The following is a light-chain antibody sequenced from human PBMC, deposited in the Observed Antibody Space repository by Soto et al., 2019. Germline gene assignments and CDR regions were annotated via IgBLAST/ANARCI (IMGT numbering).Light chain of an antibody. V-gene: IGKV3-11*01. J-gene: IGKJ4*01. CDR1: QSVGSY. CDR2: DAS. Sequence: ESVLTQSPATLSLSPGERATLSCRASQSVGSYLAWYQQKPGQAPRLLIYDASNRATGIPARFSGSGSGTDFTLTISSLEPEDFAVHYCQQRSNWPPVTFGGGTKVEIK. CDR3: QQRSNWPPVT.